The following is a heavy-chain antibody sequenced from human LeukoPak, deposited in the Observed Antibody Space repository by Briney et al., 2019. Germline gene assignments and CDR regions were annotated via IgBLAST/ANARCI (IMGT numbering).Heavy chain of an antibody. J-gene: IGHJ5*02. V-gene: IGHV4-61*02. CDR3: ARGPRGSPSIALFDP. CDR1: GGSISSGSYY. D-gene: IGHD3-3*02. CDR2: IYTSGST. Sequence: SETLSLTCTVSGGSISSGSYYWSWIRQPAGKGLEWIGRIYTSGSTNYNPSLKSRVTISVDTSKNQFSLKLSSVTAADTALYYCARGPRGSPSIALFDPWGQGTLVTVSS.